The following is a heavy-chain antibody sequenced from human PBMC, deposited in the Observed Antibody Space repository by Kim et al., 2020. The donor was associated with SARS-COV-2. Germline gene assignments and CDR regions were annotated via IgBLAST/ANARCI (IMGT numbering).Heavy chain of an antibody. Sequence: ASVKVSCKTSGYSFTDYYIHWVRQAPGQGLEWMGKINPNSGDTDYAQNFQDRVTMTRDTSISTAYLELNSLTTDDAAEYYCARHILGIGSQWGQGTLLTVSS. CDR1: GYSFTDYY. D-gene: IGHD7-27*01. V-gene: IGHV1-2*02. J-gene: IGHJ4*02. CDR2: INPNSGDT. CDR3: ARHILGIGSQ.